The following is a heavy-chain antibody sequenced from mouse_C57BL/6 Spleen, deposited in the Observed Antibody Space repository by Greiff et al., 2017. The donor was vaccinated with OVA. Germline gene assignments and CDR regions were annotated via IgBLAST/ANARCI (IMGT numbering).Heavy chain of an antibody. CDR3: ARRRTLRWFAY. CDR1: GYTFTSYW. J-gene: IGHJ3*01. V-gene: IGHV1-50*01. Sequence: VQLQQPGAELVKPGASVKLSCKASGYTFTSYWMQWVKQRPGQGLEWIGEIDPSDSYTNYNQKFKGKATLTVDTSSSTAYMQLSSLTSEDSAVYYCARRRTLRWFAYWGQGTLVTVSA. CDR2: IDPSDSYT. D-gene: IGHD2-12*01.